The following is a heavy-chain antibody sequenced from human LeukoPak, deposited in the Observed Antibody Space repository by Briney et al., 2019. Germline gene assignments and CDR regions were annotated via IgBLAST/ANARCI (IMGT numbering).Heavy chain of an antibody. D-gene: IGHD2-15*01. CDR2: ISSSGSGT. Sequence: GGSLRLSCAASGFTFSDYYMSWIRQAPGKGLEWVSYISSSGSGTYYPDSVKGRFTISRDNSKNTVYLQMNSLRVEDTAVYYCVKDLGSAITSALALDVWGQGTTVTVSS. V-gene: IGHV3-11*01. J-gene: IGHJ6*02. CDR1: GFTFSDYY. CDR3: VKDLGSAITSALALDV.